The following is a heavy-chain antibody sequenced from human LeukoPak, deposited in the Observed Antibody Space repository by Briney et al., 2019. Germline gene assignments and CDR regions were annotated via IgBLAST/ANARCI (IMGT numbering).Heavy chain of an antibody. J-gene: IGHJ4*02. D-gene: IGHD4-23*01. CDR2: IYGVGGT. Sequence: VQPGGSLRLSCAASGFTVSNTYMGWVRQVPGKGLEWVSVIYGVGGTYYADSVKGRFTISRHISKNTLYLQMNRLRSEDTAMYHCARLNGGGFDHWGQGTLVTVSS. V-gene: IGHV3-53*04. CDR1: GFTVSNTY. CDR3: ARLNGGGFDH.